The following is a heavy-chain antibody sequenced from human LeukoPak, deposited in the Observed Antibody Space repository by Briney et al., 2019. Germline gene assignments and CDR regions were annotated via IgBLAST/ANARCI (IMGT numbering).Heavy chain of an antibody. CDR1: GASISNYY. J-gene: IGHJ4*02. V-gene: IGHV4-4*07. D-gene: IGHD3-16*01. CDR2: IYTGGST. CDR3: ARTKTYTFGGVIPFTDRYYFDY. Sequence: PSETLSLSCTVSGASISNYYWSWIRQPAGKGLEWIGRIYTGGSTNYNPSLKSRVTMSVDTSKNHFSLKLSSVTAADTAVYYCARTKTYTFGGVIPFTDRYYFDYWGQGTLVTVSS.